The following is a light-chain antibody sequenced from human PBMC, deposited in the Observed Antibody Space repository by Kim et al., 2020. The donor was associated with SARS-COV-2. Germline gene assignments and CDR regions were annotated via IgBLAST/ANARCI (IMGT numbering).Light chain of an antibody. CDR3: QTWGTGIQV. Sequence: QPVLTQSPSASASLGASVKLTCTLTSGHSSSAIAWHQQQPEKGPRYLMRLYNDGSHTKGDGIPDRFSASSSGAERYLTISSLQSEDEADYYCQTWGTGIQVFGGGTQLTVL. CDR2: LYNDGSH. V-gene: IGLV4-69*01. CDR1: SGHSSSA. J-gene: IGLJ2*01.